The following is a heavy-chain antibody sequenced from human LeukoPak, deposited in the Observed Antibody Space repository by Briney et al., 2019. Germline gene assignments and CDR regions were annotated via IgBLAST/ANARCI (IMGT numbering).Heavy chain of an antibody. J-gene: IGHJ4*02. V-gene: IGHV3-30*04. CDR2: ISYDGRNK. D-gene: IGHD6-6*01. CDR1: GFTFSSYA. Sequence: GGSLRLSCAASGFTFSSYAMHWVRQAPGKGLEWVALISYDGRNKDYADSVKGRFTISRDNSKNTLYVQMNSLRAEDTAVYYCASGPLISYNSSTYPPFDYWGQGTLVTVSS. CDR3: ASGPLISYNSSTYPPFDY.